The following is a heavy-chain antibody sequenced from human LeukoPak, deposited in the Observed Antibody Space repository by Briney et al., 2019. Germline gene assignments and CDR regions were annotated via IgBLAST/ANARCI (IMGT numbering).Heavy chain of an antibody. CDR3: TRDGGSFTDFDY. J-gene: IGHJ4*02. D-gene: IGHD1-26*01. V-gene: IGHV3-64*02. CDR1: GFSFRDYV. CDR2: INRDGRIT. Sequence: PGGSLGLSCVASGFSFRDYVIHWVRQAPGKGLEYVSVINRDGRITTYADSVKGRFTISRDNSKNTVYLQMGSLSGEDMAVYYCTRDGGSFTDFDYWGQGALVTVSS.